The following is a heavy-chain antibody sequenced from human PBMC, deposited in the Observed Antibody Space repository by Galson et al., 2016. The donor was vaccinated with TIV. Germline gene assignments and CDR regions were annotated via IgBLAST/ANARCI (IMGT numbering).Heavy chain of an antibody. CDR1: GYIFIAYY. D-gene: IGHD3-22*01. V-gene: IGHV1-2*06. CDR2: INPNSGDT. Sequence: SVKVSCKASGYIFIAYYIHWVRQARGHGLEWMGRINPNSGDTNSAQKFQGRVTMNRDTTIRTAYLEVSRLTSDDTAVYFCAQAVYYDSTAYYLHYWGQGTLVTVSS. J-gene: IGHJ1*01. CDR3: AQAVYYDSTAYYLHY.